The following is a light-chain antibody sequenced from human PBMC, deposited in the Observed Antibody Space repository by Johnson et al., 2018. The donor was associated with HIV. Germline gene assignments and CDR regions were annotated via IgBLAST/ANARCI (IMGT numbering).Light chain of an antibody. CDR1: SSNIGNNY. J-gene: IGLJ1*01. CDR3: ETWDSSLSGV. Sequence: QSVLTQPPSVSAAPGQKVTISCSGSSSNIGNNYVSWYQQLPGTAPKLLICENNKRPSGIPDRFSGSKSGTSATLGIAGLQTGDEADYYCETWDSSLSGVFGTGTKVTVL. CDR2: ENN. V-gene: IGLV1-51*02.